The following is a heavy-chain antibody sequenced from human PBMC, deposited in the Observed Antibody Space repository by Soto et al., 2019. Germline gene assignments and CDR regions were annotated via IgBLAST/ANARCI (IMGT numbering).Heavy chain of an antibody. CDR3: ARDMSESYGDLDY. Sequence: ASVKVSCKASGYTFTGYYMHWVRQAPGQGLEWMGWINPNSGGTNYAQKFQGWVTMTRDTSISTAYMELSRLRSDDKAVYYCARDMSESYGDLDYWGQATLVTVSS. J-gene: IGHJ4*02. D-gene: IGHD5-18*01. V-gene: IGHV1-2*04. CDR1: GYTFTGYY. CDR2: INPNSGGT.